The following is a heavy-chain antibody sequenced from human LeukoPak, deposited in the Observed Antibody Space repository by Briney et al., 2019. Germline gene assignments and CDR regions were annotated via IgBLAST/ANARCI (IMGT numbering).Heavy chain of an antibody. Sequence: ASVKVSCKASGYTFTGYYMHWVRQAPGQGLEWMGWINPNSGGTNYAQKFQGWVTMTRDTSISTAYMELSRLRSDDTAVYYCAREGRYCSGWYQGVNWFDPWGQGTLVTVSS. CDR1: GYTFTGYY. V-gene: IGHV1-2*04. CDR2: INPNSGGT. D-gene: IGHD6-19*01. CDR3: AREGRYCSGWYQGVNWFDP. J-gene: IGHJ5*02.